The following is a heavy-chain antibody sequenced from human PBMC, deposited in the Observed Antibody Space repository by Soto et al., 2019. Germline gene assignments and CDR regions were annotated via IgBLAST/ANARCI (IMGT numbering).Heavy chain of an antibody. Sequence: QVQLVESGGGVVQPGRSLRLSCAASGFTFSSYAMHWVRQAPGKGLEWVAVISYDGSNKYYADSVKGRFTISRDNSKNTLYLQMNSLRAEDTAVYYCARDHNQEWLRLVYYYYGMDVWGQGTTVTVSS. V-gene: IGHV3-30-3*01. CDR2: ISYDGSNK. D-gene: IGHD5-12*01. J-gene: IGHJ6*02. CDR3: ARDHNQEWLRLVYYYYGMDV. CDR1: GFTFSSYA.